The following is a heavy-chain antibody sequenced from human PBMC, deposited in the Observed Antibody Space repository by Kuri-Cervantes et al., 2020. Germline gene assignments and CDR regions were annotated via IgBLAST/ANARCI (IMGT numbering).Heavy chain of an antibody. CDR1: EFTFSCYL. V-gene: IGHV3-74*01. J-gene: IGHJ4*02. CDR3: ARVIGVTPYPDY. D-gene: IGHD2-8*01. Sequence: GESMKISCAASEFTFSCYLMYWVRQAPGKGLVWVSRINSDGSSTSYADSVKGRFTISGDNAKNTLYLQMNSLRAEDTAVYYCARVIGVTPYPDYWGQETLVTGSS. CDR2: INSDGSST.